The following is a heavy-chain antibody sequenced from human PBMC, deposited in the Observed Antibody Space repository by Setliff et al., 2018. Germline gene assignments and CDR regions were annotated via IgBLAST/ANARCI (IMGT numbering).Heavy chain of an antibody. Sequence: ASETLSLTCTVSGGSISPYSWSWIRQPPGKGLEWIGYIYHNGNTNFNPSLKTRVTMSVDTSKNQFALNLRSVTAADAAVYYCVRDRTAYSYGLDVWGQGTTVTVSS. D-gene: IGHD5-18*01. J-gene: IGHJ6*02. CDR3: VRDRTAYSYGLDV. V-gene: IGHV4-59*01. CDR2: IYHNGNT. CDR1: GGSISPYS.